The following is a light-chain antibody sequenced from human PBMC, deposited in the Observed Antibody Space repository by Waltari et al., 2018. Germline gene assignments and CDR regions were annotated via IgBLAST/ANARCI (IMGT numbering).Light chain of an antibody. CDR3: HQYFSSPLT. CDR1: QNLLYGSNNKNY. CDR2: WAS. Sequence: DVVMTQSPAFLAVSLGERATIHCKSSQNLLYGSNNKNYLAWYRQKPGQPPELLISWASTRESAVPDHFAGSGSETNFTLTINSLQAEDVAVYYCHQYFSSPLTFGGGTKV. V-gene: IGKV4-1*01. J-gene: IGKJ4*01.